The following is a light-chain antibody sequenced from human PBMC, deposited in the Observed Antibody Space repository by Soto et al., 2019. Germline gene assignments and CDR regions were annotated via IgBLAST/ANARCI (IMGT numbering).Light chain of an antibody. V-gene: IGLV2-23*01. CDR2: EGS. CDR3: CSYAGSNTLI. CDR1: SSDVGSYNL. J-gene: IGLJ2*01. Sequence: QSALTQPASVSGSPGQSITISCTGTSSDVGSYNLVSWYQQFPGKAPKLMIYEGSKRPSGVSNRFSGSKSGNTASLTISGLQAEDEADYYCCSYAGSNTLIFGGGTKLTVL.